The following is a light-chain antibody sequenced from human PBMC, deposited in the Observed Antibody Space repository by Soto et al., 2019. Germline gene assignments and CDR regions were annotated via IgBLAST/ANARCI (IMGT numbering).Light chain of an antibody. J-gene: IGKJ1*01. Sequence: DVQMTQSPSSLSASVGDRVTITCRAGQNIGRSLNWYQQKPGKAPKRLIYAASGLQIGVPPRFSGSGSGTDFTLTISSLQPEDFATYYCQQNFNTGTFGQGTKV. CDR2: AAS. CDR1: QNIGRS. V-gene: IGKV1-39*01. CDR3: QQNFNTGT.